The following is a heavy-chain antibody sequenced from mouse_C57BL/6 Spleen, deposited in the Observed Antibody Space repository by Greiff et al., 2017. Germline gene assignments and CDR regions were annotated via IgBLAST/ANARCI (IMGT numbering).Heavy chain of an antibody. CDR1: GFNIKDYY. Sequence: EVKLQESGAELVKPGASVKLSCTASGFNIKDYYMHWVKQRTEQGLEWIGRIDPEQGKATITADTSSNTAYLQLSSLTSEDTAVYYCALLSNYYAMDYWGQGTSVTVSS. V-gene: IGHV14-2*01. CDR3: ALLSNYYAMDY. J-gene: IGHJ4*01. CDR2: IDPE. D-gene: IGHD2-5*01.